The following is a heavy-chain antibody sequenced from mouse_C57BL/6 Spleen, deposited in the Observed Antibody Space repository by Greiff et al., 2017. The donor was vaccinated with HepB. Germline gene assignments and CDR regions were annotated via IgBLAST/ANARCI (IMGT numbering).Heavy chain of an antibody. D-gene: IGHD4-1*01. V-gene: IGHV3-6*01. CDR3: ARGRGTDLVLDY. J-gene: IGHJ2*01. Sequence: DVQLQESGPGLVKPSQSLSLTCSVTGYSITSGYYWNWIRQFPGNKLEWMGYISYDGSNNYNPSLKNRISITRDTSKNQFFLKLNSVTTEDTATYYWARGRGTDLVLDYWGQGTTLTVSS. CDR2: ISYDGSN. CDR1: GYSITSGYY.